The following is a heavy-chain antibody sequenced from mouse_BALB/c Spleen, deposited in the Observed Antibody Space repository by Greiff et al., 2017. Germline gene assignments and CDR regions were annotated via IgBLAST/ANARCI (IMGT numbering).Heavy chain of an antibody. J-gene: IGHJ1*01. CDR2: IWSGGST. CDR1: GFSLTSYG. CDR3: ARNSLYGDWYFDV. V-gene: IGHV2-2*02. D-gene: IGHD2-10*02. Sequence: VKVVESGPGLVQPSQSLSITCTVSGFSLTSYGVHWVRQSPGKGLEWLGVIWSGGSTDYNAAFISRLSISKDNSKSQVFFKMNSLQANDTAIYYCARNSLYGDWYFDVWGAGTTVTVSS.